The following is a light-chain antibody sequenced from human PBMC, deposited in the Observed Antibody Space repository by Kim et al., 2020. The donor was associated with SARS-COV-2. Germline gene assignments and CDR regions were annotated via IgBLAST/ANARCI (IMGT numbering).Light chain of an antibody. J-gene: IGLJ3*02. CDR1: SSNSGNXY. CDR2: DNN. Sequence: ITGPXISSNSGNXYLSLXQRXPGAAPKLLXYDNNKRPSGIPDRXSGSESCASATLGITGLQTGXXADYYCGTWDSSLSVWVFGGGTQLTVL. V-gene: IGLV1-51*01. CDR3: GTWDSSLSVWV.